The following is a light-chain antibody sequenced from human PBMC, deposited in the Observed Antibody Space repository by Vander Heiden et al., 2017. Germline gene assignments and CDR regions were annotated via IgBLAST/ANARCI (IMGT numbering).Light chain of an antibody. CDR1: QSVSSC. J-gene: IGKJ4*01. V-gene: IGKV3-15*01. CDR3: QQHSTWPLT. CDR2: DAS. Sequence: MLTHAPATLSVSPGERATLSCRASQSVSSCLVWYQQKPGQAPRLLIYDASNRATGVPARFSGSGSGTEFTLTINSLESEDFAVYYCQQHSTWPLTFGGGTKVEIK.